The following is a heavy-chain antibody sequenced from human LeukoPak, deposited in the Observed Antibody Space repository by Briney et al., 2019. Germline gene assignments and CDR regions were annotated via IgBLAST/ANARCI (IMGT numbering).Heavy chain of an antibody. D-gene: IGHD3-22*01. V-gene: IGHV1-46*01. CDR3: ARDLYYYDSSGYYYDSGDY. CDR2: INPSGGST. Sequence: ASVKVSCKASGYTFTSYYMHWVRQAPGQGLECMGIINPSGGSTSYAQKFQGRVTMTRDTSTSTVYMELSSLRSEDTAVYYCARDLYYYDSSGYYYDSGDYWGQGTLVTVSS. CDR1: GYTFTSYY. J-gene: IGHJ4*02.